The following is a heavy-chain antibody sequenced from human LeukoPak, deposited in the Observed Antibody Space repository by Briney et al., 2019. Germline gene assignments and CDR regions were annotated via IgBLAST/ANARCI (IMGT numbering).Heavy chain of an antibody. J-gene: IGHJ2*01. CDR2: ISTNSLGM. CDR1: GFTFSSYW. V-gene: IGHV3-48*01. CDR3: ARGRYFDL. Sequence: PGGSLRLSCAASGFTFSSYWMSWVRQAPGKGLEWLSYISTNSLGMYYADSVRGRVTISKDYDKNSLYLQMNNLRAADTAVYYCARGRYFDLWGRGTLVTVSS.